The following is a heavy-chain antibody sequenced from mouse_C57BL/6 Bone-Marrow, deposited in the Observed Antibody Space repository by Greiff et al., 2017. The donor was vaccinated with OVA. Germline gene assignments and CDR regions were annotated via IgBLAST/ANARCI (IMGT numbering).Heavy chain of an antibody. V-gene: IGHV7-1*01. J-gene: IGHJ3*01. Sequence: EVQVVESGGGLVQSGRSLRLSCATSGFTFSDFYMEWVRQAPGKGLEWIAASRNKANDYTTEYSASVKGRFIVSRDTSQSILYLQMNALRAEDTAIYYCARDAGRGFAYWGQGTLVTVSA. CDR1: GFTFSDFY. CDR3: ARDAGRGFAY. CDR2: SRNKANDYTT.